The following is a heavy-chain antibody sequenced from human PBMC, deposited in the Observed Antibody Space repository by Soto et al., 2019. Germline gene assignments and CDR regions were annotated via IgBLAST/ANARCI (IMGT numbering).Heavy chain of an antibody. CDR2: IIPIFGTA. J-gene: IGHJ6*02. Sequence: QVQLVQSGAEVKKPGSSVKVSCKASGGTFSSYAISWVRQAPGQGLEWMGGIIPIFGTANYAQKFQGRVTITADESTSTAYMELSSLRSEDTAVYYCARSDLDTVAYYYYGMDVWGQGTTVTGSS. D-gene: IGHD5-12*01. CDR3: ARSDLDTVAYYYYGMDV. V-gene: IGHV1-69*12. CDR1: GGTFSSYA.